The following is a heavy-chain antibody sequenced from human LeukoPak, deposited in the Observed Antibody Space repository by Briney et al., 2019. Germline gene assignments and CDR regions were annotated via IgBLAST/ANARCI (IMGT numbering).Heavy chain of an antibody. D-gene: IGHD6-6*01. Sequence: ASVKVSCKASGYTSTGYYMHWVRQAPGQGLEWMGWINPNSGGTNYAQKFQGRVTMTRDTSISTAYMELSRLRSDDTAVYYCARGGPRRGSSSSSYWGQGTLVTVSS. CDR2: INPNSGGT. V-gene: IGHV1-2*02. J-gene: IGHJ4*02. CDR1: GYTSTGYY. CDR3: ARGGPRRGSSSSSY.